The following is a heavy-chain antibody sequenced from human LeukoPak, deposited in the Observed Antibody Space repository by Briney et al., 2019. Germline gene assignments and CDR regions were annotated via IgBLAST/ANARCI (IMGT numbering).Heavy chain of an antibody. V-gene: IGHV6-1*01. D-gene: IGHD1-7*01. CDR3: ARDSITGTTVYYYGMDV. CDR1: GDSVSSNSAA. Sequence: SQTLSLTCAISGDSVSSNSAAWNWIRQSPSRGLEWLGRTYYRSKWYNDYAVSVKSRITINPDTSKNQFSLQLDSVPPEGTAVYYCARDSITGTTVYYYGMDVWGQGTTVTVSS. CDR2: TYYRSKWYN. J-gene: IGHJ6*02.